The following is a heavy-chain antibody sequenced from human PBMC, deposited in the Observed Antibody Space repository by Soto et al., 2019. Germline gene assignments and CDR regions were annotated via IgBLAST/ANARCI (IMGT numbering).Heavy chain of an antibody. CDR2: INTGKGNT. CDR1: GYTFTTYA. Sequence: ASVKVSCKASGYTFTTYALHWLRQAPGQRVEWMGWINTGKGNTKYSQNFQGRVTITRDTSASTAYMELSSLRSEDTAVYYCARDANRFSNYNYFEPWGQGTRVSVSS. J-gene: IGHJ5*02. D-gene: IGHD3-3*01. CDR3: ARDANRFSNYNYFEP. V-gene: IGHV1-3*04.